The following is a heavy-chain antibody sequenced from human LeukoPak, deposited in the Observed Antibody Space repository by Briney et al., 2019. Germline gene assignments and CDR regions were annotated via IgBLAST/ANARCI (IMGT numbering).Heavy chain of an antibody. J-gene: IGHJ6*03. CDR3: ARRYGRYCSGGSCRRYYYYMDV. V-gene: IGHV4-34*01. Sequence: KPSETLSLTCAVYGGSFSGYYWSWIRQPPGKGLEWIGEINHSGSTNYNPSLKSRVTISVDTSKNQFSLKLSSVTAADTAVYYCARRYGRYCSGGSCRRYYYYMDVWGKGTTVTISS. D-gene: IGHD2-15*01. CDR2: INHSGST. CDR1: GGSFSGYY.